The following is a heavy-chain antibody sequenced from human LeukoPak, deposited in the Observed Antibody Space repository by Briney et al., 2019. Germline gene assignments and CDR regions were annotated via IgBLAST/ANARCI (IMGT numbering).Heavy chain of an antibody. J-gene: IGHJ5*02. D-gene: IGHD3-9*01. CDR2: ISGSGGST. CDR1: GFTFSSYA. V-gene: IGHV3-23*01. CDR3: AKDLSTVRYFDWSLRNNWFDP. Sequence: PGGSLRLSCAASGFTFSSYAMSWVRQAPGKGLEWVSAISGSGGSTYYADSVKGRFTISRDNSKNTLYLQMNSLRAEDTAVYYCAKDLSTVRYFDWSLRNNWFDPWGQGTLVTVSS.